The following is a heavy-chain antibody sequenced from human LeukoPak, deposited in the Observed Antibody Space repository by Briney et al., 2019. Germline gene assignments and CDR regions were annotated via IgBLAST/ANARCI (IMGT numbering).Heavy chain of an antibody. V-gene: IGHV3-21*01. CDR2: ISPGSSYI. CDR3: ARVTSGNWHFDL. J-gene: IGHJ2*01. CDR1: SFTFSSYS. Sequence: PGGSLRLSCAASSFTFSSYSMNWVRQAPGKGLEWVSSISPGSSYIYYANSVNGRFTISRDDAKNSLYLQMNSLRAEDTAVYYCARVTSGNWHFDLWGRGTLVTVSS. D-gene: IGHD4-11*01.